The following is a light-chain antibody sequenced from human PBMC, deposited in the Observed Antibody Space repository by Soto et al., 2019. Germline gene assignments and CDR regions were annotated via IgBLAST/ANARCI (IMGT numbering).Light chain of an antibody. V-gene: IGKV1-5*01. CDR3: QQYNSFMT. J-gene: IGKJ1*01. Sequence: DIQMTQSPSTLSASVGDRVTITCRASQSIRTWLAWYQHKPGKGPHLVIFDASILKSGVPSRFSGSGSGTESTLTISSLQPDDVATYYCQQYNSFMTFGQGTRVEI. CDR2: DAS. CDR1: QSIRTW.